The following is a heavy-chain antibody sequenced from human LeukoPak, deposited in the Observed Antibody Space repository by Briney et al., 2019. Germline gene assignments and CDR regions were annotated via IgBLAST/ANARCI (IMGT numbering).Heavy chain of an antibody. D-gene: IGHD6-13*01. Sequence: PSGGSLRLSCAASGFTFSTYAMNWVRQAPGKGLEWVSGISGSGGNTYYADSVKGRFTISRDNSKNTLNLQMNSLRAEDTAVYYCASRPRDAAALDYWGQGTLVTVSS. CDR3: ASRPRDAAALDY. V-gene: IGHV3-23*01. CDR1: GFTFSTYA. CDR2: ISGSGGNT. J-gene: IGHJ4*02.